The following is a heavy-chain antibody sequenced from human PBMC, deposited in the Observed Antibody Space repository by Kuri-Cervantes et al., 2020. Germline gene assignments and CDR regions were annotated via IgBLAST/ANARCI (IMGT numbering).Heavy chain of an antibody. V-gene: IGHV1-24*01. J-gene: IGHJ3*02. D-gene: IGHD1-26*01. CDR2: FDPEDGET. CDR3: ATNAIPRGELSAFDI. CDR1: GGTFSSYA. Sequence: ASVKVSCKASGGTFSSYAISWVRQAPGKGLEWMGGFDPEDGETIYAQKFQGRVTMTEDTSTDTAYMELSSLRSEDTAVYYCATNAIPRGELSAFDIWGQGTMVTVSS.